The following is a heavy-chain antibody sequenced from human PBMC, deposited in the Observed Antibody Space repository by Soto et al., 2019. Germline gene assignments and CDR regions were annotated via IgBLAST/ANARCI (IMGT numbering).Heavy chain of an antibody. J-gene: IGHJ4*02. CDR2: INPDGNVG. CDR3: AGWGGHDYNY. Sequence: EVQLLGSGGGLVQPGGSLRLSCVGSGFTFSTYWMNWVRQAPGKGLEWVANINPDGNVGTYVDSVRGRFTTSRDNAKISLNLQMNSLRADDTAVYFCAGWGGHDYNYWGQGIMVTVSS. D-gene: IGHD4-4*01. CDR1: GFTFSTYW. V-gene: IGHV3-7*03.